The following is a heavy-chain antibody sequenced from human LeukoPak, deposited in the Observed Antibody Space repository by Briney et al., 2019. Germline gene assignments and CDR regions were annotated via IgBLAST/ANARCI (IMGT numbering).Heavy chain of an antibody. D-gene: IGHD3-9*01. CDR2: IWYDGSNK. J-gene: IGHJ6*03. CDR1: GFIFSDYG. Sequence: GRSLRLSCAASGFIFSDYGMHWVRQAPGKGLEWVAVIWYDGSNKYYADSVKGRFTISRDNSKNTLYLQMNSLRAEDTAVYYCAKEEKNYDILTVTYYYYMDVWGKGTTVTVSS. V-gene: IGHV3-33*06. CDR3: AKEEKNYDILTVTYYYYMDV.